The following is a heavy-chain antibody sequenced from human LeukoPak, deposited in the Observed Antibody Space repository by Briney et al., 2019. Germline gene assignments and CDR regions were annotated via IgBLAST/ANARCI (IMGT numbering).Heavy chain of an antibody. J-gene: IGHJ6*03. CDR1: GYSISSGYY. CDR2: IYHSGST. CDR3: ARDLYYYDSSGSGNYYYYMDV. D-gene: IGHD3-22*01. V-gene: IGHV4-61*01. Sequence: KASETLSLTCTVSGYSISSGYYWSWIRQPPGKGLEWIGYIYHSGSTNYNPSLKSRITISVDTSQNQFSLKLSSVTAADTAVYYCARDLYYYDSSGSGNYYYYMDVWGKGTTVTVSS.